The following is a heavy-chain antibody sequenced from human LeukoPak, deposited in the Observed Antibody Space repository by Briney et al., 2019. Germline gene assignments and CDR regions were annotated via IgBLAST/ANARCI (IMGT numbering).Heavy chain of an antibody. V-gene: IGHV4-59*01. CDR1: SGSISSYY. CDR3: ARDDSGYDEGINWFDP. Sequence: TSETLSLTCTVSSGSISSYYWSWIRQPPGKGLEWIGYIYYSGSTNYNPSLKSRVTISVGTYKNQFSLKLSFVTAADTAVYYCARDDSGYDEGINWFDPWGQGTLVTVSS. J-gene: IGHJ5*02. CDR2: IYYSGST. D-gene: IGHD5-12*01.